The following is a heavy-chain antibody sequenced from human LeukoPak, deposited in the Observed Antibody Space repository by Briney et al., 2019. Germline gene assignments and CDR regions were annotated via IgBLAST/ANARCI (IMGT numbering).Heavy chain of an antibody. CDR1: GFTFSSYS. V-gene: IGHV3-21*05. CDR3: ARDLSYYGSGKDIGKYYYYGMDV. D-gene: IGHD3-10*01. CDR2: ISSSSSYI. J-gene: IGHJ6*02. Sequence: KPGGSLRLSCAASGFTFSSYSMNWVRQAPGKGLEWVSYISSSSSYIYYADSVKGRFTISRDNAKNSLYLQMNSLRAEDTAVYYCARDLSYYGSGKDIGKYYYYGMDVWGQGTTVTVSS.